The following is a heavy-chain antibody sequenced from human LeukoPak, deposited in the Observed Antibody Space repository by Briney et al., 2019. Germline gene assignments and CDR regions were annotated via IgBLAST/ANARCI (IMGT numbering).Heavy chain of an antibody. J-gene: IGHJ4*02. CDR1: SASVSSYY. CDR3: ARGGAGPLRD. V-gene: IGHV4-59*02. D-gene: IGHD3-16*01. Sequence: PSETLSLTCTVSSASVSSYYWSWVRQPPAGGLEWIGYISNSGSPSYNPSFKSRVTFSADTSKSHLSLKLNSVTPADTAVYFCARGGAGPLRDWGQGTLVTVSS. CDR2: ISNSGSP.